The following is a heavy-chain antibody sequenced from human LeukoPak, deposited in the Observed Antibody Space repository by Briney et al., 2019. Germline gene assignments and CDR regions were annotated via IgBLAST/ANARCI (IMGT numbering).Heavy chain of an antibody. J-gene: IGHJ3*02. V-gene: IGHV3-30*18. CDR3: AKGDGPLWFGEGPGDAFDI. Sequence: PGGSLRLSCAASGFTFSSYGMHWVRQAPGKGLEWVAVISYDGSNKYYADSVKGRFTISRDNSKNTLYLQMNSLRAEDTAVYYCAKGDGPLWFGEGPGDAFDIWGQGTMVTVSS. CDR2: ISYDGSNK. CDR1: GFTFSSYG. D-gene: IGHD3-10*01.